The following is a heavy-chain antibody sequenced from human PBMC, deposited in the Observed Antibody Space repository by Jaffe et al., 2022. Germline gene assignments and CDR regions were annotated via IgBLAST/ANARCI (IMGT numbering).Heavy chain of an antibody. D-gene: IGHD3-3*01. CDR3: ARASRGPYDFWSGYYYYYYMDV. CDR2: IYHSGST. Sequence: QLQLQESGSGLVKPSQTLSLTCAVSGGSISSGGYSWSWIRQPPGKGLEWIGYIYHSGSTYYNPSLKSRVTISVDRSKNQFSLKLSSVTAADTAVYYCARASRGPYDFWSGYYYYYYMDVWGKGTTVTVSS. CDR1: GGSISSGGYS. J-gene: IGHJ6*03. V-gene: IGHV4-30-2*01.